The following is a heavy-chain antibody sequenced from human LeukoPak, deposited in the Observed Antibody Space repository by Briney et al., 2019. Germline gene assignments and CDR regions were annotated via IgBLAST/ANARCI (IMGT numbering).Heavy chain of an antibody. CDR2: IKQDGSQK. CDR1: GFTFRNYW. V-gene: IGHV3-7*05. Sequence: GGSLRLSCATSGFTFRNYWMSWVRQAPGKGLQWVANIKQDGSQKYYVDSVKGRFTISRDNAKNSLFLQMDSLRVEDTAVYYCAKVIAARPAWGQGILVSVSS. D-gene: IGHD6-6*01. CDR3: AKVIAARPA. J-gene: IGHJ5*02.